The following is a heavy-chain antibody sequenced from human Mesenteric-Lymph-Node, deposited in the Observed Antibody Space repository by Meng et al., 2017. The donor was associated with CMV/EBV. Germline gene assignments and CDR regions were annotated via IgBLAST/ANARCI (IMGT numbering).Heavy chain of an antibody. CDR2: ISDRGGIT. D-gene: IGHD1-26*01. Sequence: GGSLRLSCAASGFTFSNYAMTWVRQAPGKGLEWVSVISDRGGITYYTDSVKGRFTISRDNSMNTLYLQMNSLRAEDTAVYYCAKDNGEVEWHTYYYYGLDVWGQGTTVTVSS. CDR3: AKDNGEVEWHTYYYYGLDV. V-gene: IGHV3-23*01. J-gene: IGHJ6*02. CDR1: GFTFSNYA.